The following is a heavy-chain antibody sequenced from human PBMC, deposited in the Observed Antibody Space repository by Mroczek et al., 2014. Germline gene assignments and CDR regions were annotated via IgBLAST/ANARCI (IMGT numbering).Heavy chain of an antibody. V-gene: IGHV4-34*01. D-gene: IGHD1-7*01. Sequence: QVQLQQSGAGLLKPSETLSLTCAVYGGSFSGYYWSWIRQPPGKGLEWIGEINHSGSTNYNPSLKSRVTISVDTSKNQFSLKLSSVTAADTAVYYCARGRKAELRKDYYFDYWGQGTLVTVSS. J-gene: IGHJ4*02. CDR2: INHSGST. CDR3: ARGRKAELRKDYYFDY. CDR1: GGSFSGYY.